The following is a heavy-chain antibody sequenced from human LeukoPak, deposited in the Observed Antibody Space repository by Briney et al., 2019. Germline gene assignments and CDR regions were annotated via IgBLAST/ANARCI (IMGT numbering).Heavy chain of an antibody. CDR3: ARHQRPYGSGRHGDY. D-gene: IGHD3-10*01. CDR2: IYYSGST. J-gene: IGHJ4*02. CDR1: GGSISSSSYY. Sequence: SETLSLTCTVSGGSISSSSYYWGWIRQPPGKGLEWIGSIYYSGSTYYNPSLKSRVTISVDTSKNQFSLKLSSVTAADTAVYYCARHQRPYGSGRHGDYWGQGTLVTVSS. V-gene: IGHV4-39*01.